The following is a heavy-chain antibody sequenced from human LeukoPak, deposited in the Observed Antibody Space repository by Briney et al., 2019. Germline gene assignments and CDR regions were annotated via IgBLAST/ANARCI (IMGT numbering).Heavy chain of an antibody. CDR1: GGSISSSNW. CDR2: IYHSGST. D-gene: IGHD1-26*01. J-gene: IGHJ3*02. CDR3: ARARRYSGSHNAFDI. Sequence: SETLSLTCAVSGGSISSSNWWSWVRQPPGKGLEWIGEIYHSGSTNYNPSLKSRVTISLDTSKNQFSLKLSSVTAADTAVYYCARARRYSGSHNAFDIWGQGTMVTVSS. V-gene: IGHV4-4*02.